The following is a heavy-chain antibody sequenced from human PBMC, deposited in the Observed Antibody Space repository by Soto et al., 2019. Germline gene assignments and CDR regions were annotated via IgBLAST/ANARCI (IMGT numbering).Heavy chain of an antibody. CDR1: GFTFSSYA. Sequence: GGSLRLSCAASGFTFSSYAMSWVLQAPGKGLEWVSAISGSGGSTYYADSVKGRFTITRDNSKNTLYLQMNNLRAEDTAVYYCASGSWYAFDMWGQGTMVTVSS. CDR2: ISGSGGST. V-gene: IGHV3-23*01. J-gene: IGHJ3*02. CDR3: ASGSWYAFDM. D-gene: IGHD6-19*01.